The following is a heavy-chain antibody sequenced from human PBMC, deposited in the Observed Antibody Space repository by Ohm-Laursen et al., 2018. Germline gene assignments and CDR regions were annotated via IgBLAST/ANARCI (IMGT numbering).Heavy chain of an antibody. J-gene: IGHJ3*02. CDR2: ITGDGTGA. D-gene: IGHD2-15*01. CDR1: GFTFSSYW. CDR3: VRYAYCGGGRCYREAFDI. Sequence: GSLRLSCAASGFTFSSYWMHWVRRAPGKGLVWVSRITGDGTGANYADSVKGRFTISRDNAKNMVYLQMNSLRAEDTAVYYCVRYAYCGGGRCYREAFDIWGQGTMVTVS. V-gene: IGHV3-74*01.